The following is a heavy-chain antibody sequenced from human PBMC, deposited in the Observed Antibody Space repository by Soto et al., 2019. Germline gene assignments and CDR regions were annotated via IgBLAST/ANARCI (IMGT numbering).Heavy chain of an antibody. V-gene: IGHV4-39*01. CDR2: IYYSGST. D-gene: IGHD3-22*01. CDR3: ARSAYYYDSSGGRGPDY. CDR1: GGSISSSSYY. J-gene: IGHJ4*02. Sequence: QLQLQESGPGLVKPSETLSLTCTVSGGSISSSSYYWGWIRQPPGKGLEWIGSIYYSGSTYYNPSHKSRVTISGDTSKNQFSLKLSSVTAADTAVYYCARSAYYYDSSGGRGPDYWGQGTLVTVSS.